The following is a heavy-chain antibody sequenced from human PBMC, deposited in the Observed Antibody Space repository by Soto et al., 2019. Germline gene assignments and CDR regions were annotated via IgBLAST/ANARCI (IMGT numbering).Heavy chain of an antibody. CDR1: GDSISDYY. J-gene: IGHJ6*02. V-gene: IGHV4-59*01. CDR2: IYYSGST. CDR3: ARASMTAIAMDV. Sequence: PSETLSLTCTVSGDSISDYYWTWIRKPPGKGLEWIGYIYYSGSTHYNPSLKSRVTMSIDTSKNQFSLKLTSVTAADTAVYYCARASMTAIAMDVWGRGTTVTVSS. D-gene: IGHD2-21*02.